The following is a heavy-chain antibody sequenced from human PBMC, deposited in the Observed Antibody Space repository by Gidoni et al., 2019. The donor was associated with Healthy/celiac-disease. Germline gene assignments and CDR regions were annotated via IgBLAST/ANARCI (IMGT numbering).Heavy chain of an antibody. D-gene: IGHD6-6*01. CDR2: IYYSRST. CDR3: AGYSSSSGD. V-gene: IGHV4-39*01. CDR1: GGSISSSSYY. J-gene: IGHJ4*02. Sequence: LHLQASGPGQVKPSDTLSLTCTVPGGSISSSSYYWGWIRQPPGKGLEWIGSIYYSRSTYYNPSLKSRVTISVDTSKNQFSLKRSSVTAADTAVYYCAGYSSSSGDWGQGTLVTVSS.